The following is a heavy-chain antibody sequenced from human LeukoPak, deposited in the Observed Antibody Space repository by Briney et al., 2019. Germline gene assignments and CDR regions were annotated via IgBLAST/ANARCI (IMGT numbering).Heavy chain of an antibody. D-gene: IGHD1-1*01. V-gene: IGHV3-33*06. Sequence: GWSLRLSCAASGFTFSSYGMHWVRQAPGKGLEWVAVIWYDGSNKYYADSVKGRFTISRDNSKNTLYLQMNSLRAEDTAVYYCAKEGPYGWNDLNWGQGTLVTVSS. CDR1: GFTFSSYG. J-gene: IGHJ4*02. CDR3: AKEGPYGWNDLN. CDR2: IWYDGSNK.